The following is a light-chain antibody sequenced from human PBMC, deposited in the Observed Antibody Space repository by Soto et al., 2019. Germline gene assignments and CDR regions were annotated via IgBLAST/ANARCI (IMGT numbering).Light chain of an antibody. V-gene: IGLV1-44*01. Sequence: QSVLTQPPSASGTPGQRVTISCSGSTSNIGSKTVSWYQQLPGSAPRVLIYNNNERPSGVPDRFSGSKSGTSASLAISGLQSEDEADYYCAAWDDGLSGWVFGGGTKLTVL. CDR3: AAWDDGLSGWV. CDR2: NNN. J-gene: IGLJ3*02. CDR1: TSNIGSKT.